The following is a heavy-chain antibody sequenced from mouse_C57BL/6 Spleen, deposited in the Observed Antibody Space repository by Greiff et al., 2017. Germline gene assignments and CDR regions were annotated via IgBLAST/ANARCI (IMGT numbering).Heavy chain of an antibody. J-gene: IGHJ2*01. CDR2: ILPGSGST. CDR3: ARRGLRSWEGYFDY. V-gene: IGHV1-9*01. Sequence: QVQLQQSGAELMKPGASVKLSCKATGYTFTGYWIEWVKQRPGHGLEWIGEILPGSGSTNYNEKFKGKATFTADTSSNPAYMQLSSLTTEDSAIYYCARRGLRSWEGYFDYWGQGTTLTVSS. CDR1: GYTFTGYW. D-gene: IGHD1-1*01.